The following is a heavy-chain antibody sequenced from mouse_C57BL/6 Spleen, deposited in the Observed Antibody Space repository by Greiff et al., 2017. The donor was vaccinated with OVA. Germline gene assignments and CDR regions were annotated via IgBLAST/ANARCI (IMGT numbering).Heavy chain of an antibody. CDR3: ARGEDDYDGGFAY. J-gene: IGHJ3*01. Sequence: DVMLVESGPGMVKPSQSLSLTCTVTGYSITSGYDWHWIRHFPGNKLEWMGYISYSGSTNYNPSLKSRISITHDTSKNHFFLKLNSVTTEDTATYYCARGEDDYDGGFAYWGQGTLVTVSA. CDR1: GYSITSGYD. CDR2: ISYSGST. D-gene: IGHD2-4*01. V-gene: IGHV3-1*01.